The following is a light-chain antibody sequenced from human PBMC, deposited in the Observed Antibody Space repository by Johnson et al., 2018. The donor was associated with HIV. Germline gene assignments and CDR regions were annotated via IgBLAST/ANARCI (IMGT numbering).Light chain of an antibody. J-gene: IGLJ1*01. CDR2: ENN. CDR1: SSNIGNNY. CDR3: GTWNSSLSAGV. Sequence: QSVLTQPPSVSAAPGQKVTISCSGSSSNIGNNYVSWLQHLPGTAPKLLIYENNKRPSGITDRFSASKSGTSATLGITGLHQGDEADYYCGTWNSSLSAGVFGTGTKVTVL. V-gene: IGLV1-51*02.